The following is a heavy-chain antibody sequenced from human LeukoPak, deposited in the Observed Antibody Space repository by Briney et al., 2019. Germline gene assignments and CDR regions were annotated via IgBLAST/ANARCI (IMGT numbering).Heavy chain of an antibody. V-gene: IGHV4-59*01. CDR2: IYYSGST. J-gene: IGHJ6*02. CDR3: ARGPAESRFLEWLLRDYYYGMDV. Sequence: PSDTLSLTCTVSGGSMSSYYWSSIRQPPGKGLEWIGYIYYSGSTNYNPSLKSRVTISVDTSKNQFSLKLSSVTAADTAVYYCARGPAESRFLEWLLRDYYYGMDVWGQGTTVTVSS. D-gene: IGHD3-3*01. CDR1: GGSMSSYY.